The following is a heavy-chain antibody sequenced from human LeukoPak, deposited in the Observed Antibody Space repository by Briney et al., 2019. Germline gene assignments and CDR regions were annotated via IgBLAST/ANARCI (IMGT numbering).Heavy chain of an antibody. CDR1: GFTFSSSG. D-gene: IGHD2-15*01. CDR2: IWSDGSKE. V-gene: IGHV3-33*01. Sequence: GGSLRLSCAASGFTFSSSGMHWVRQAPGKGLEWVAVIWSDGSKEYYADSVKGRFSISRDNSRNTVYVQMNSLRAEDTAIYYCARVFCTGGSCYGPFGYWGQGTLVTVSS. CDR3: ARVFCTGGSCYGPFGY. J-gene: IGHJ4*02.